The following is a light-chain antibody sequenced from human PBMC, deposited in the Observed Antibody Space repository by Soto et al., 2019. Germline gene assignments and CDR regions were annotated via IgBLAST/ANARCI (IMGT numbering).Light chain of an antibody. V-gene: IGKV1-39*01. CDR1: QSISRH. CDR2: AAS. J-gene: IGKJ1*01. Sequence: DIQMTQSPSSLFASVGDRVTVTCRASQSISRHLNWYQQKPGKAPKLLIYAASSLQSGVPSRFSGSGSGTEFTLTISSLQPEDFATYSCQQSSSTPWTFGQGTKVEI. CDR3: QQSSSTPWT.